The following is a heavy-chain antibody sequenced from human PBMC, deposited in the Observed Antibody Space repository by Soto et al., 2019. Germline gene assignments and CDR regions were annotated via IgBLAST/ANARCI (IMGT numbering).Heavy chain of an antibody. Sequence: EVQLLESGGGLVQPGGSLRLSCAAPGFTFSNYAVNWFRQAPGKGLEWVSVISGSGGSTYYADSVKGRFTISRDNSKNTLYLQMNSLRGEDTAVYYCARRSSGWYFDYWGQGTLVTVSS. CDR1: GFTFSNYA. J-gene: IGHJ4*02. V-gene: IGHV3-23*01. CDR3: ARRSSGWYFDY. D-gene: IGHD6-19*01. CDR2: ISGSGGST.